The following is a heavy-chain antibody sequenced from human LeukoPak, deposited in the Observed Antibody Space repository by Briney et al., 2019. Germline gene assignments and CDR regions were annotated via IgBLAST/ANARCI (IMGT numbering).Heavy chain of an antibody. CDR3: ARQTYDSSGYTDGGIDY. V-gene: IGHV4-34*01. CDR2: INHSGST. CDR1: GGSFSGYY. J-gene: IGHJ4*02. D-gene: IGHD3-22*01. Sequence: SETLSLTCAVYGGSFSGYYWSWIRQPPGKGLEWIGEINHSGSTNYNPSLKSRVSISVDTSKNQFSLKLSSVTAADTAVYYCARQTYDSSGYTDGGIDYWGRGTLVTVSS.